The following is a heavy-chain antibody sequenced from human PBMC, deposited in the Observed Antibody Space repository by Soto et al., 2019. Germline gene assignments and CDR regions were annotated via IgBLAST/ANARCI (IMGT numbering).Heavy chain of an antibody. CDR2: INAGSGTT. CDR1: GGTFSSYA. V-gene: IGHV1-3*01. CDR3: ARTAASGTAYSY. J-gene: IGHJ4*02. D-gene: IGHD6-13*01. Sequence: ASVKVSCKASGGTFSSYAIHWVRQAPGQRLEWLGWINAGSGTTKYSQKFQGRVTITRDTSATTAYMELSSLRSEDTAVYYCARTAASGTAYSYWGQGTLVTVS.